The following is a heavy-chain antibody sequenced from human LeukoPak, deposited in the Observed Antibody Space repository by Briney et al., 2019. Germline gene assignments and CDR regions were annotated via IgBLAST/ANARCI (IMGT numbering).Heavy chain of an antibody. Sequence: ASVKVSYTASGYTFTSYGISWVRQGPRQGLEWMGWICAYNGNTNYAQKLQGRVTMNTDTSTSTDSVELRGLGSDDTAVYYCAEVSRGWSLDFWGQGTMVTVSS. V-gene: IGHV1-18*01. CDR1: GYTFTSYG. D-gene: IGHD6-19*01. CDR2: ICAYNGNT. J-gene: IGHJ3*01. CDR3: AEVSRGWSLDF.